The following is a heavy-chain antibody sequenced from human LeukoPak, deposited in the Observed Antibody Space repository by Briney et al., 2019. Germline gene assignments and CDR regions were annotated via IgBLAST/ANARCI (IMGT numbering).Heavy chain of an antibody. D-gene: IGHD2-15*01. V-gene: IGHV3-23*01. CDR1: GFTFSSYA. CDR2: ISGSGGST. Sequence: GGSLRLSCAASGFTFSSYAKSWVRQAPGKGLEWVSAISGSGGSTYYADSVKGRFTISRDNSKNTLYLRMNSLRAEDTAVYYCAKSQLSRWYYYYGMDVWGQGTTVTVSS. CDR3: AKSQLSRWYYYYGMDV. J-gene: IGHJ6*02.